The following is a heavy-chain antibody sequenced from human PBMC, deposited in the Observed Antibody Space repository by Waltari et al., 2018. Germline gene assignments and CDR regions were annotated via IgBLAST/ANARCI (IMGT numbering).Heavy chain of an antibody. CDR1: GDTFRNFG. CDR2: TIPIFGRT. Sequence: QVLLVQSGSEVRKPGSSVKVSCKASGDTFRNFGFNWVRQAPGQGLEWMGGTIPIFGRTNYAQRFKGRVTVSADESTRTAYMELNNPTSDDTAIYFCARRGDFKDWFDSWGQGTLVIVSS. V-gene: IGHV1-69*12. J-gene: IGHJ5*01. CDR3: ARRGDFKDWFDS. D-gene: IGHD3-16*01.